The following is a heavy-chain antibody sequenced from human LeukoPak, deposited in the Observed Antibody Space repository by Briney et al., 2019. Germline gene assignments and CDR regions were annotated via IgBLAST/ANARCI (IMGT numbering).Heavy chain of an antibody. Sequence: GGSLRLSCAASGFTFSSYSMNWVRQAPGKGLEWVSSISSSSSYIYYADSVKGRFTISRDNAKNSLYLQMNSLRAEDTAVYYCARDTSSWYTFDYWGQGTLVTVSS. CDR1: GFTFSSYS. V-gene: IGHV3-21*01. CDR3: ARDTSSWYTFDY. D-gene: IGHD6-13*01. CDR2: ISSSSSYI. J-gene: IGHJ4*02.